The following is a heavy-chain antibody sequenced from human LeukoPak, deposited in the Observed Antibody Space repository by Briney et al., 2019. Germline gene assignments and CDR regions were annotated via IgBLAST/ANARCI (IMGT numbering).Heavy chain of an antibody. CDR1: GYTFTHYV. CDR3: ARRYYDTSGGLGY. CDR2: ISPYNGNA. D-gene: IGHD3-22*01. J-gene: IGHJ4*02. V-gene: IGHV1-18*01. Sequence: ASVKVSCKTSGYTFTHYVISWVRQAPGQGLEWMGRISPYNGNAKYAQKLQGRVTMTTDTSTSTAYMELRSLRSEDAAVYYCARRYYDTSGGLGYWGQGTLVTVSS.